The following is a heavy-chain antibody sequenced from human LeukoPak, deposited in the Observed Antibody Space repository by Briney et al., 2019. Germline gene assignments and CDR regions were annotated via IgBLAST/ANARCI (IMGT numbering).Heavy chain of an antibody. J-gene: IGHJ4*02. CDR2: IHPNSGGI. V-gene: IGHV1-2*02. CDR3: GRKSANRKTSEFDY. CDR1: GYTFTDYY. D-gene: IGHD1-14*01. Sequence: ASVKVSCKASGYTFTDYYINWVRQAPGQGLEWMGWIHPNSGGIKYAQKFQGRVTMTRDTSISTAYMELSGLTSDDTAVYYCGRKSANRKTSEFDYWGQGTLVTVSS.